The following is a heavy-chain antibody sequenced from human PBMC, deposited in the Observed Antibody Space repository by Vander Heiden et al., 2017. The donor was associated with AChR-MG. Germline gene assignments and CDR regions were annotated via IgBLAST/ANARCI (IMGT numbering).Heavy chain of an antibody. V-gene: IGHV3-23*01. CDR1: GSPFSNYA. Sequence: EVQVLESGGGLVQPGGSLRLSCAASGSPFSNYAMSWVRQAPGKGLEWVSAISGSGGSTYYADSVKGRFTISRDNSKNTVYVQMNRLRAEDTAVYYCAKEEGSGWYATVPDYWGQGTLVTVSS. J-gene: IGHJ4*02. CDR3: AKEEGSGWYATVPDY. D-gene: IGHD6-19*01. CDR2: ISGSGGST.